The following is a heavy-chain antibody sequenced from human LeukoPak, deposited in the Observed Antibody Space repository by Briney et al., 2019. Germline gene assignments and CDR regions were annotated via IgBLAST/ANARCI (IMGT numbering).Heavy chain of an antibody. V-gene: IGHV3-21*01. CDR1: GFTFSSYV. D-gene: IGHD3-22*01. J-gene: IGHJ4*02. CDR2: ISRSIRYI. CDR3: ARLPAYYYESSGYSEHDY. Sequence: PVGSLRLSCAASGFTFSSYVMHGVRQAPGKGLEWVSAISRSIRYIYYANSVKCRFTIYRDNAKNSLFMQMNSLRAEDTAVYYCARLPAYYYESSGYSEHDYWGQGTLVTVSS.